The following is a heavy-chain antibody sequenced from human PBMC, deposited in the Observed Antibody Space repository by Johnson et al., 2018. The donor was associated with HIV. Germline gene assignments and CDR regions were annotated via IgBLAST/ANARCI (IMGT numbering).Heavy chain of an antibody. Sequence: QVQLVESGGGVVQPGRSLRLSCAASGFTFSSYGMHWVRQAPGKGLEWVADISHDESYKYYADPVKGRFTISRDKNMLYLQMNSLGAEDTAVYYCAKPLGGRDTAMVAIGFDIWGQGTMLTVSS. CDR2: ISHDESYK. V-gene: IGHV3-30*18. J-gene: IGHJ3*02. CDR1: GFTFSSYG. D-gene: IGHD5-18*01. CDR3: AKPLGGRDTAMVAIGFDI.